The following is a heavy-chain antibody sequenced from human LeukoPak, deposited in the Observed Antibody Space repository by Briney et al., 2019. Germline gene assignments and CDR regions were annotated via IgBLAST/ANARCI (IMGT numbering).Heavy chain of an antibody. D-gene: IGHD3-22*01. CDR3: ARPYYYDSSAYYYYFDH. V-gene: IGHV5-51*01. CDR2: IYPDDSDT. CDR1: GYSFISYW. J-gene: IGHJ4*02. Sequence: GESLKISCKGSGYSFISYWIGWVRQMPGKGLEWMGIIYPDDSDTTYSPSFQGQVTISVDKSISTAYLQWSSLKASDTAMYYCARPYYYDSSAYYYYFDHWGQGTLVTVSS.